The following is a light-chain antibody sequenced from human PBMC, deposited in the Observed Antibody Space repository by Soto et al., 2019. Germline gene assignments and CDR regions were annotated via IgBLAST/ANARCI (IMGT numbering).Light chain of an antibody. CDR1: QGISSY. J-gene: IGKJ4*01. Sequence: AIRVTQSPSSVSASTEDRVNITCQASQGISSYLAWYQQKPGKAPKLLIYAASTLQSGVPSRFSGSGSGTDFTLTISCLQSEDFATYCCQQYYSYPHTFGGGTKVDI. V-gene: IGKV1-8*01. CDR3: QQYYSYPHT. CDR2: AAS.